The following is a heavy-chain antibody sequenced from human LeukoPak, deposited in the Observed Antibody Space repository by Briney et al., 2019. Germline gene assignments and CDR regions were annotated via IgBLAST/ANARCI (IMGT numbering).Heavy chain of an antibody. CDR3: ASSYSSSWYGDWYFDL. CDR1: GGSISSYY. J-gene: IGHJ2*01. CDR2: IYYSGST. V-gene: IGHV4-59*08. D-gene: IGHD6-13*01. Sequence: PSETLSLTCTVSGGSISSYYWSWIRQPPGKGLEWIGYIYYSGSTNYNPSLKSRVTISVDTSKNQFSLKLSSVTAADTAVYYCASSYSSSWYGDWYFDLWGRGTLVTVSS.